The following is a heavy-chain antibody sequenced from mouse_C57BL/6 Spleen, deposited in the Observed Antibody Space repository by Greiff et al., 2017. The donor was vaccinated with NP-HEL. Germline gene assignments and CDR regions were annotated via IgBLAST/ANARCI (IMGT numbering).Heavy chain of an antibody. CDR3: ANCITTVAPRYFDV. D-gene: IGHD1-1*01. CDR2: ISYDGSN. J-gene: IGHJ1*03. CDR1: GYSITSGYY. V-gene: IGHV3-6*01. Sequence: EVQLQESGPGLVKPSQSLSLTCSVTGYSITSGYYWNWIRQFPGNKLEWMGYISYDGSNNYNPSLKNRISITRDTSKNQFFLKLNSVTTEDTATYDCANCITTVAPRYFDVWGTGTTVTVSS.